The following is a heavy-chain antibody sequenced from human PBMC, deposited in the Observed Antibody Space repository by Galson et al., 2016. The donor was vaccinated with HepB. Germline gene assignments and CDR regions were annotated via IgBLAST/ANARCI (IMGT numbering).Heavy chain of an antibody. CDR3: ARPGIEVVPSAYLAY. CDR1: GYIFNNYY. CDR2: INPRGGRT. D-gene: IGHD2-2*01. J-gene: IGHJ4*02. V-gene: IGHV1-46*02. Sequence: SVKVSCKASGYIFNNYYMHWVRQAPGQGLQWMGIINPRGGRTNYAEKFQGRVTMTRDTSTSTVYMELSSLRSVDTAVYYCARPGIEVVPSAYLAYWGQGTLVTVSS.